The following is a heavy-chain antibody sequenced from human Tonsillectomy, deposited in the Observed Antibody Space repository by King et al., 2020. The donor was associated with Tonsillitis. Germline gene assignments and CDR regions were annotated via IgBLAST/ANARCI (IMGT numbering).Heavy chain of an antibody. D-gene: IGHD2-21*02. J-gene: IGHJ4*02. V-gene: IGHV4-39*07. CDR3: SRLNCGGDRYTDY. CDR1: GGSISSSSYY. CDR2: IYYSGST. Sequence: QLQESGPGLVKPSETLSLTCTVSGGSISSSSYYWGWIRQPPGKGLEWIGSIYYSGSTYYNPSLKSRVTISVDTSKNQFSLKLSSVTAADTAVYYCSRLNCGGDRYTDYWGQGPLVTVSS.